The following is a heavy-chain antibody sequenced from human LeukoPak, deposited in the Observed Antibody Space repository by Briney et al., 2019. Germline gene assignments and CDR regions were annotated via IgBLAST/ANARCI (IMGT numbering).Heavy chain of an antibody. CDR3: STDYWRLGFDY. J-gene: IGHJ4*02. Sequence: PGGSLRFSCKASGITFGDYGVSWFRQAPGKGLEWIGFIRSKTYGGTTEDAASVRGRFTLSRDDSKNIVYLEMNILRAEDTAVYYCSTDYWRLGFDYWGQGTLVTVSS. CDR1: GITFGDYG. V-gene: IGHV3-49*03. CDR2: IRSKTYGGTT. D-gene: IGHD1-1*01.